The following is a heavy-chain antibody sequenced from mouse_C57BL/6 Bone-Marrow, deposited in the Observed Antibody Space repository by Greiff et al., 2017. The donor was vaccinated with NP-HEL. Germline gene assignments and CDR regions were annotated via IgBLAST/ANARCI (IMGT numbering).Heavy chain of an antibody. J-gene: IGHJ4*01. Sequence: EVKLVESVAELVRPGASVKLSCTASGFNIKNTYMHWVKQRPEQGLEWIGRIDPANGNTKYAPKFQGKATITADTSSNTAYLQLSSLTSEDTAIYYCARRLLTGTRAMDYWGQGTSVTVSS. V-gene: IGHV14-3*01. CDR1: GFNIKNTY. D-gene: IGHD4-1*01. CDR3: ARRLLTGTRAMDY. CDR2: IDPANGNT.